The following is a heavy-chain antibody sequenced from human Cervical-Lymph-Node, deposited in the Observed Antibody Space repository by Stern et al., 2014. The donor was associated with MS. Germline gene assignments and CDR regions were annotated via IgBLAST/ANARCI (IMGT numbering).Heavy chain of an antibody. V-gene: IGHV3-30-3*01. CDR3: SRDRWKYYDSSGYFADY. D-gene: IGHD3-22*01. J-gene: IGHJ4*02. CDR2: ISFAGNSK. Sequence: VQLVQSGGGVVQPGRSLRLSCAASGFTFSTSAMHWVRQAPGKGLEWVAVISFAGNSKYYADSVKGRFTISGGNSQNTLYLQMNSLRAEDAAVYYCSRDRWKYYDSSGYFADYWGQGTLVTVSS. CDR1: GFTFSTSA.